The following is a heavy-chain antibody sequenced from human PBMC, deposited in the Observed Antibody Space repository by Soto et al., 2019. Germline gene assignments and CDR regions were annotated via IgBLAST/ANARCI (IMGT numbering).Heavy chain of an antibody. J-gene: IGHJ4*02. Sequence: SETLSLTCTVSGGSISSSSYYWGWIRQPPGKGLEWIGSIYYSGSTYYNPSLKSRVTISVDTSKNQFSLKLSSVTAADTAVYYCARHSEDGYSSWGQGTLVTVSS. CDR2: IYYSGST. CDR3: ARHSEDGYSS. CDR1: GGSISSSSYY. V-gene: IGHV4-39*01. D-gene: IGHD6-13*01.